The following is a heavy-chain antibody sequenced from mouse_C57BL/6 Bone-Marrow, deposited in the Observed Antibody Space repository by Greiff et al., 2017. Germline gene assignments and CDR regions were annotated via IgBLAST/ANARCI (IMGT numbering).Heavy chain of an antibody. CDR2: ISSGSSTI. D-gene: IGHD1-1*01. Sequence: EVQLVESGGGLVKPGGSLKLSCAASGFTFSDYGMHWVRQAPEKGLEWVAYISSGSSTIYYAATVKGRFTISRDNAKNTLFLQMTSLRAEDTAMYYCAREGDYYGSSVGAYYAMDYWGQGTSVTVSS. V-gene: IGHV5-17*01. J-gene: IGHJ4*01. CDR1: GFTFSDYG. CDR3: AREGDYYGSSVGAYYAMDY.